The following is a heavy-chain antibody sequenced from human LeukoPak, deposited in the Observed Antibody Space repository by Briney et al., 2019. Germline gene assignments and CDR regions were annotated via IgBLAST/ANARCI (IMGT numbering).Heavy chain of an antibody. CDR3: ARDGHSGSYLPTDY. J-gene: IGHJ4*02. CDR2: ISAYNGNT. Sequence: GASVKVSCKTSGYIFTSYGISWVRQAPGQGLEWMGWISAYNGNTNYAQKLQGRVTMTTDTSTSTAYMELRSLRSDDTAVYYCARDGHSGSYLPTDYWGQGTLVTVPS. D-gene: IGHD1-26*01. V-gene: IGHV1-18*01. CDR1: GYIFTSYG.